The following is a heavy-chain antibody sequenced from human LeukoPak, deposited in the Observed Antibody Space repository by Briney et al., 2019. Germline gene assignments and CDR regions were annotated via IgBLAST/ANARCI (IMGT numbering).Heavy chain of an antibody. CDR3: ARAWLFDDTFDI. J-gene: IGHJ3*02. Sequence: GASVKVSCEVSGYTFSNYGISWVRQAPGEGLEWMGWISVYNGNTKYAKKLQGRVTMTTDTSTTTAYMELRSLRSDDTAIYYCARAWLFDDTFDIWGQGTIVTVSS. CDR2: ISVYNGNT. D-gene: IGHD6-19*01. CDR1: GYTFSNYG. V-gene: IGHV1-18*01.